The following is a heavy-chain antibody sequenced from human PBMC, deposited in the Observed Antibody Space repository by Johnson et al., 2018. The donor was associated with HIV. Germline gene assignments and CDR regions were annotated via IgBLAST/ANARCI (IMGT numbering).Heavy chain of an antibody. J-gene: IGHJ3*02. CDR2: IWYDGSNK. CDR3: AKDFGYPLPRDAFDI. CDR1: GFTFSSYG. V-gene: IGHV3-33*06. D-gene: IGHD5-12*01. Sequence: QVQLVESGGGVVQPGRSLRLSCAASGFTFSSYGMHWVRQAPGKGLEWVAVIWYDGSNKYYADSVKGRFTISRDNSKNKLYLQMNSLRAEDTAVYYCAKDFGYPLPRDAFDIWGQGTMVTVSS.